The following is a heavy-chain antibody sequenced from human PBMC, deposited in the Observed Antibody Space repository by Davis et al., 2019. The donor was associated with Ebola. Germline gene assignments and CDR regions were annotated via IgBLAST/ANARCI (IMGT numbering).Heavy chain of an antibody. J-gene: IGHJ6*02. CDR3: ARVSGCSSTSCFYYYYGMDV. CDR1: GFTFSSYS. CDR2: ISSSSSYI. V-gene: IGHV3-21*01. Sequence: GGSLRLSCAASGFTFSSYSMNWVRQAPGKGLEWVSSISSSSSYIYYADSVKGRFTISRDNAKNSLYLQMNSLRAEDTAVYYCARVSGCSSTSCFYYYYGMDVWGQGTTVTVSS. D-gene: IGHD2-2*01.